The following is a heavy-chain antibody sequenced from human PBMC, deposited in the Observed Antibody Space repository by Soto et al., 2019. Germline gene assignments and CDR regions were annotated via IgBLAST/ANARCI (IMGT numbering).Heavy chain of an antibody. CDR2: IIPIFGTA. V-gene: IGHV1-69*12. CDR3: ARVQVAGTDYYYYGMDV. CDR1: GGTFSSHA. D-gene: IGHD6-19*01. Sequence: QVQLVQSGAEVKKPGSSVKVSCKASGGTFSSHAISWVRQAPGQGLEWMGGIIPIFGTANYAQKFQGRVTITADESTSTAYMELSSLRSEDTAVYYCARVQVAGTDYYYYGMDVWGQGTTVTVSS. J-gene: IGHJ6*02.